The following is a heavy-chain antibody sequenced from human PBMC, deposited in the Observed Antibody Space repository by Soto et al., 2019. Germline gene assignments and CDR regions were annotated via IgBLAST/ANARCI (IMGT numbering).Heavy chain of an antibody. CDR1: GYTFTSYA. Sequence: QVQLVQSGAEEKKPGASVKVSCKASGYTFTSYAMHWVRQAPGQRLEWMGWINAGNGNTKYSQKFQGRVTITRDTSASTAYMELSSLRSEDTAVYYCASAYFGGDCSNYYYGMDVWGQGTTVTFSS. CDR2: INAGNGNT. V-gene: IGHV1-3*05. D-gene: IGHD2-21*02. CDR3: ASAYFGGDCSNYYYGMDV. J-gene: IGHJ6*02.